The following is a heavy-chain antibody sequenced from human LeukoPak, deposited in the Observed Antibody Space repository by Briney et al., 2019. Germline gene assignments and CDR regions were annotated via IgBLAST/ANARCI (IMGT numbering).Heavy chain of an antibody. CDR3: ARSVRNGYNSYLPIFDY. V-gene: IGHV4-34*01. D-gene: IGHD5-24*01. CDR2: INHSGST. J-gene: IGHJ4*02. Sequence: SETLSLTCAVYGGSFSGYYWSWIRQPPGKGLEWIGEINHSGSTNYNPSLKSRVTISVDTSKNQFSLKLSSVTAADTAVYYCARSVRNGYNSYLPIFDYWGQGTQVTISS. CDR1: GGSFSGYY.